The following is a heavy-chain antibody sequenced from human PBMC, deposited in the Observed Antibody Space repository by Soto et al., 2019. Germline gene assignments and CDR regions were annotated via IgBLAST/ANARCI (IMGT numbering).Heavy chain of an antibody. J-gene: IGHJ5*02. CDR1: GFTFSDYY. Sequence: GGSLRLSCAASGFTFSDYYMSWIRQAPGKGLEWVSYISSSSSYTNYADSVKGRFTISRDNAKNSLYLQMNSLRAEDTAVYYCAREPIAAAGDNWFDPWGQGTLVTVSS. V-gene: IGHV3-11*06. CDR3: AREPIAAAGDNWFDP. D-gene: IGHD6-13*01. CDR2: ISSSSSYT.